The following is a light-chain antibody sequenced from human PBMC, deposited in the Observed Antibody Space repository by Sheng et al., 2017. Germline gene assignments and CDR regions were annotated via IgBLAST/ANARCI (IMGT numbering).Light chain of an antibody. V-gene: IGKV3-15*01. Sequence: EIVMTQSPATLSVSPGERATLSCRASQSVSSNLAWYQQKPGQAPRPLIYSVSTRAAGIPARFSGSGSGTEFTLTISSLQSEDFAVYYCQQYDDWPRAFGPGTRVDIK. J-gene: IGKJ3*01. CDR1: QSVSSN. CDR3: QQYDDWPRA. CDR2: SVS.